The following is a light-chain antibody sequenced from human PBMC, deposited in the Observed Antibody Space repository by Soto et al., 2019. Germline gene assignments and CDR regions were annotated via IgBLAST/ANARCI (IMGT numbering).Light chain of an antibody. CDR3: SSYTADMTYV. Sequence: QSVLTQPPSASGSPGQSVTISCTGTSSDIGGYNYVSWYQQHPGKAPTLMIYDVWARPLGVSHRFSGSKSGNTASLTISGLQGDDEADYYCSSYTADMTYVFGTGTKVTVL. V-gene: IGLV2-14*03. J-gene: IGLJ1*01. CDR2: DVW. CDR1: SSDIGGYNY.